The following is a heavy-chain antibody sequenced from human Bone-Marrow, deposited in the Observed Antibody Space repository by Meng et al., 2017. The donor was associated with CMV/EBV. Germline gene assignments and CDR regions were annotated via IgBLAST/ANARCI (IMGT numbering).Heavy chain of an antibody. J-gene: IGHJ3*02. V-gene: IGHV3-11*01. CDR1: GFIFSDYY. CDR3: ARDGHLGGFDAFDI. Sequence: GESLKISCTASGFIFSDYYMSWVRQAPGKGLEWVSHISSSGTTILHGDSVKGRFTISRDNAKKSLYLQMNSLRPDDTAVYYCARDGHLGGFDAFDIWGQGTLVTVSS. CDR2: ISSSGTTI. D-gene: IGHD3-16*01.